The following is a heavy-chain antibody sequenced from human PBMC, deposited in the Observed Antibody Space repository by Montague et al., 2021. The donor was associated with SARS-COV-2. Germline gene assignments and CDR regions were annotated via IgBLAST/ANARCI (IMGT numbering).Heavy chain of an antibody. V-gene: IGHV4-34*01. J-gene: IGHJ2*01. Sequence: SETLSLTCAVHGGSFGDYYWSWIRQPPGEGLEWIGEINHSGSTNYNPSLKSRVTISVDTSKNQFSLKLSSVTAADTAVYYCARGAPTISMIVVVFTGAGWYFDLWGRGTLVTVSS. CDR1: GGSFGDYY. CDR3: ARGAPTISMIVVVFTGAGWYFDL. D-gene: IGHD3-22*01. CDR2: INHSGST.